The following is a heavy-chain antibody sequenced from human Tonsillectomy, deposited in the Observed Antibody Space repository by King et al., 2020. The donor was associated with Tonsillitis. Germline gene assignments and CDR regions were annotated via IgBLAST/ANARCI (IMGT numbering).Heavy chain of an antibody. D-gene: IGHD3-22*01. CDR1: GYSFTSYW. V-gene: IGHV5-51*01. Sequence: QLVQSGAEVKKPGESLKISCKGSGYSFTSYWIGWVRQMPGKGLEWMGIIYPGDSDTRYSPSFHGQVTISADKSISTAYLQWSSLKASDTAMYYCARRGYYYDSSGYRKDAFDIWGQGTMVTVSS. CDR3: ARRGYYYDSSGYRKDAFDI. CDR2: IYPGDSDT. J-gene: IGHJ3*02.